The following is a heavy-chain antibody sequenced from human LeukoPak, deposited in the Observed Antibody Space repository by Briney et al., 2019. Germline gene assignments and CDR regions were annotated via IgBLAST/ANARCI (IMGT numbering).Heavy chain of an antibody. Sequence: SETLSLTCAVYGGSFSGYYWSWIRQPPGKGLEWIGEINHSGSTNYNPSLKSRVTISVDTSKNQFSLKLSSVTAADTAVYYCARHRGDILTGYYGHFDYWGQGTLVTVSS. CDR3: ARHRGDILTGYYGHFDY. J-gene: IGHJ4*02. D-gene: IGHD3-9*01. CDR1: GGSFSGYY. V-gene: IGHV4-34*01. CDR2: INHSGST.